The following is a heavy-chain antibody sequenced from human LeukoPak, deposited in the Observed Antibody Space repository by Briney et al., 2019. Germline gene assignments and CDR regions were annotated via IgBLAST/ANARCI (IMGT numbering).Heavy chain of an antibody. V-gene: IGHV3-23*01. CDR2: ISGSGGST. J-gene: IGHJ4*02. CDR1: GFTFSSYA. CDR3: AKVARNRIVGATIDY. Sequence: PGGSLRLSCAASGFTFSSYAMSWVRQAPGKGREWVSAISGSGGSTYYADSVKGRFTISRDNSKNTLYLQMNSLRAEDTAVYYCAKVARNRIVGATIDYWGQGTLVTVSS. D-gene: IGHD1-26*01.